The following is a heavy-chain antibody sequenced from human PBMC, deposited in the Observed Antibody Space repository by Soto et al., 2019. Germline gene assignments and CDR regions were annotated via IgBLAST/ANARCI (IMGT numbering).Heavy chain of an antibody. CDR3: ARGRTVRNYADDSSDYFYFFDY. CDR2: VYYTGST. V-gene: IGHV4-59*01. J-gene: IGHJ4*02. Sequence: KSXETLSLTCTVSGDSISTFYWGWMRQSPGKELEWIGYVYYTGSTNYNPSLKSRVTISVDRSKNQFSLKLTSANAADTAVYYCARGRTVRNYADDSSDYFYFFDYWGQGTQVTVSS. D-gene: IGHD3-22*01. CDR1: GDSISTFY.